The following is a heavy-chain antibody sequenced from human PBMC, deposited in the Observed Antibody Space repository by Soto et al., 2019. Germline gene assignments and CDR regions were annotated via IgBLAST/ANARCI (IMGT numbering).Heavy chain of an antibody. D-gene: IGHD3-10*01. CDR3: AQHQAFRSSYYSGRHYCGP. CDR2: ISGSDGTT. V-gene: IGHV3-23*01. J-gene: IGHJ5*02. CDR1: GFPFSSYG. Sequence: RRLSCAASGFPFSSYGMNWVRQAPGKGLEWVSAISGSDGTTHYADSVRGRFTISRDNSNNTVFLQMNSLRVEDTGQYSCAQHQAFRSSYYSGRHYCGPWGQGALCAVSS.